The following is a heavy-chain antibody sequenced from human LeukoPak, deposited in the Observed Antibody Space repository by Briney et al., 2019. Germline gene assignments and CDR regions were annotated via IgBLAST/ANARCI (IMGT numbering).Heavy chain of an antibody. CDR3: ARDYYYGSGSYSSGPIYGMDV. J-gene: IGHJ6*02. D-gene: IGHD3-10*01. V-gene: IGHV3-33*01. Sequence: GGSLRLSCAASGFTFSSYGMHWVRQAPGKGLECVAVIWYDGSNKHYADSVKGRFTISRDNSKNTLYLQMNSLRAEDTAVYYCARDYYYGSGSYSSGPIYGMDVWGQGTTVTVSS. CDR2: IWYDGSNK. CDR1: GFTFSSYG.